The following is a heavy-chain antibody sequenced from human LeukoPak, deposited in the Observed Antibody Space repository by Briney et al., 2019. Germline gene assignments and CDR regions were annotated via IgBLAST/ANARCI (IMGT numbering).Heavy chain of an antibody. Sequence: ASVKVSCKASGYTFTSYDINWVRQATGQGLEWMGWMNPNSGNTGYAQKFQGRVAITRNTSISTAYMEPSSLRSEDTAVYYCARGYRYNWNYGGLAYWGQGTLVTVSS. CDR2: MNPNSGNT. D-gene: IGHD1-7*01. CDR3: ARGYRYNWNYGGLAY. V-gene: IGHV1-8*03. J-gene: IGHJ4*02. CDR1: GYTFTSYD.